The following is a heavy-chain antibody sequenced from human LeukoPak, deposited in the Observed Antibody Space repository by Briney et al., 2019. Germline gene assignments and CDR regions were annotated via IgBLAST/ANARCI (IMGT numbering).Heavy chain of an antibody. CDR1: GGIFSSYA. CDR3: ARRSATNYYDPSRDAFDI. V-gene: IGHV1-69*04. Sequence: ASVKVSCKASGGIFSSYAISWVRQAPGQGLEWMGRIIPILGIANYAQKFQGRVTITADKSTSTAYMELSSLRSEDTAVYYCARRSATNYYDPSRDAFDIWGQGTMVTVSS. D-gene: IGHD3-22*01. CDR2: IIPILGIA. J-gene: IGHJ3*02.